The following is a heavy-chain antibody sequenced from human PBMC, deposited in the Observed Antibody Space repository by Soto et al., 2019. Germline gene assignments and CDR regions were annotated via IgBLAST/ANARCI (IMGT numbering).Heavy chain of an antibody. CDR3: AKVRYYYYDSSGPFDY. CDR1: GFTFSNYN. V-gene: IGHV3-21*04. CDR2: ISGSSDYI. D-gene: IGHD3-22*01. J-gene: IGHJ4*02. Sequence: PGGSLRLSCAASGFTFSNYNMNWVRQAPGKGLEWVSSISGSSDYIYYADSVRGRFTISRDNAKNTLYLQMNSLRAEDTAVYYCAKVRYYYYDSSGPFDYWGQGTLVTVSS.